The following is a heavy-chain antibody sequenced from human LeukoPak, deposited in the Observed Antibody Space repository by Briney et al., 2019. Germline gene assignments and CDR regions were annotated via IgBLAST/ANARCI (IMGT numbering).Heavy chain of an antibody. CDR2: IIPILGIA. CDR1: GGTFSSYA. Sequence: GASVKVSCKASGGTFSSYAISWVRQAPGQGLEWMGRIIPILGIANYAQKFQGRVTITADKSTSTAYMELSSLRSEDTAVYYCARDTAGDDSGAFDIWGRGTMVTVSS. J-gene: IGHJ3*02. D-gene: IGHD5-24*01. CDR3: ARDTAGDDSGAFDI. V-gene: IGHV1-69*04.